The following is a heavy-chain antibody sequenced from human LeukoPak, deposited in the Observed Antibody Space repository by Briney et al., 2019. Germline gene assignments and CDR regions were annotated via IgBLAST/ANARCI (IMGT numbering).Heavy chain of an antibody. J-gene: IGHJ6*02. V-gene: IGHV4-34*01. D-gene: IGHD2-2*02. CDR2: INHRGST. Sequence: SETLSLTCAVYGGSFSGYYWSWIRQPPGKGLEWIGEINHRGSTNYNPSLKSRVTISVDTSKNQFSLKLSSVTAADTAVYYCARRVVPAAIGETYYYYGMDVWGQGTTVTVSS. CDR1: GGSFSGYY. CDR3: ARRVVPAAIGETYYYYGMDV.